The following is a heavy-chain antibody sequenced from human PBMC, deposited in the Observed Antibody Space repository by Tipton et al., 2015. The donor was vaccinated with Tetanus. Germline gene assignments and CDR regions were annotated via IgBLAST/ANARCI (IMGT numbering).Heavy chain of an antibody. V-gene: IGHV3-33*01. D-gene: IGHD5-12*01. J-gene: IGHJ3*01. Sequence: SLRLSCAASGFSASNYNIHWVRQAPGKGLEWVAVIWNDGSNKYYADSVEGRFTSSRDNSKNTVYLQMNSLRVEDTAVYYCARVDIMAPVKALDLWGQGTTVTVSS. CDR2: IWNDGSNK. CDR1: GFSASNYN. CDR3: ARVDIMAPVKALDL.